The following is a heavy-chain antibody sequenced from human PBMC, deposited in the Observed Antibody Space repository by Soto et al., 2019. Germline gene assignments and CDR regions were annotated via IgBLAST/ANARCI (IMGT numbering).Heavy chain of an antibody. Sequence: SETLSLTCTVSAGSISNYYWSWIRQPPGKGMGWIGYIYYSVRTNYNPTLRSRVTISVDTSKNQFSLKLSSVTAADTAVYYCASIVSNWNYGGAIYYYYMDVWGKGTTVTVSS. CDR2: IYYSVRT. J-gene: IGHJ6*03. V-gene: IGHV4-59*08. D-gene: IGHD1-7*01. CDR3: ASIVSNWNYGGAIYYYYMDV. CDR1: AGSISNYY.